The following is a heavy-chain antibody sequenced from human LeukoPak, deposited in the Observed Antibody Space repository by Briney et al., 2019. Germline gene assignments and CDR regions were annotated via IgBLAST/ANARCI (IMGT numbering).Heavy chain of an antibody. V-gene: IGHV3-74*01. Sequence: GGSLRLSCAASGFSFSSYWMHWVRQAPGKGLVGVSRINGDGSRTYYADSVKGRFTISRDNAKNTLHLQMNSLRAEDTAVYYCAKRGREMAFGYWGQGTLVTVSS. CDR3: AKRGREMAFGY. J-gene: IGHJ4*02. D-gene: IGHD5-24*01. CDR2: INGDGSRT. CDR1: GFSFSSYW.